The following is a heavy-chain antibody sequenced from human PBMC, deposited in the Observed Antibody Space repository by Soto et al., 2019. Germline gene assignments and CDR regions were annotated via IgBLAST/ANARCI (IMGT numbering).Heavy chain of an antibody. Sequence: QVQLVQSGAEVKKPGSSVKVSCKASGDTFNFYTTNWVRQAPGLGLKWMGRFNPMLSFSNSALKFQGRVTHTPDKSTSTAYMVLSSLTSEDTAIYYCATSFGSGSRAFDYWGQGALVTVSS. J-gene: IGHJ4*02. CDR2: FNPMLSFS. CDR3: ATSFGSGSRAFDY. D-gene: IGHD3-10*01. CDR1: GDTFNFYT. V-gene: IGHV1-69*02.